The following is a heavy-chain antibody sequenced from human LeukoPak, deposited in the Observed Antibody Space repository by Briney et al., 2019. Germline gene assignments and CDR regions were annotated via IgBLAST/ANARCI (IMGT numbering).Heavy chain of an antibody. J-gene: IGHJ4*02. CDR1: GFTFSSYS. Sequence: GGSLRLSCAASGFTFSSYSMNWVRQAPGKGLEWVSSISSSSSYIYYADSVKGRFTISRDNAKNSLYLQMNSLRAEDTAVYYCARDSDTIFGVVRWGQGTLVTVSS. CDR3: ARDSDTIFGVVR. D-gene: IGHD3-3*01. V-gene: IGHV3-21*01. CDR2: ISSSSSYI.